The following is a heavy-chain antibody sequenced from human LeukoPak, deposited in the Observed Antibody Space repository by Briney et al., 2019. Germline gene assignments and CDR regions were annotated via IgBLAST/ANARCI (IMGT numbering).Heavy chain of an antibody. J-gene: IGHJ4*02. CDR1: GGSFSGYY. CDR3: ARHRNYDFWSGPILVNKEDY. D-gene: IGHD3-3*01. Sequence: SETLSLTCAVYGGSFSGYYWSWIRQPPGKGLEWIGSIYYSGSTYYNPSLKSRVTISVDTSKNQFSLKLSSVTAADTAVYYCARHRNYDFWSGPILVNKEDYWGQGTLVTVSS. CDR2: IYYSGST. V-gene: IGHV4-34*01.